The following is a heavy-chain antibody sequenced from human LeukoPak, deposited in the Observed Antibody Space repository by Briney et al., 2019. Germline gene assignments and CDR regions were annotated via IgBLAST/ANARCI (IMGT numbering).Heavy chain of an antibody. Sequence: GESLQISCKGSGYSFTSYWIGWVRQMPGKGLEWMGIIYPGDSDTRYSPSFQGQVTISADKSISTAYLQWSSLKASDTAVYYCARHSRAFRYSSSSAFVYWGQGTLVTVSS. J-gene: IGHJ4*02. V-gene: IGHV5-51*01. CDR1: GYSFTSYW. CDR2: IYPGDSDT. D-gene: IGHD6-13*01. CDR3: ARHSRAFRYSSSSAFVY.